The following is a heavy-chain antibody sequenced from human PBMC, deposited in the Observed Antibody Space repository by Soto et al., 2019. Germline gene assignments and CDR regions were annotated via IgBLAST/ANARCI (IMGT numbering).Heavy chain of an antibody. V-gene: IGHV3-48*03. CDR2: ISSSGSTI. D-gene: IGHD2-15*01. CDR1: GFTFSSYE. CDR3: ARDRACSGGSCYGLDY. J-gene: IGHJ4*02. Sequence: GGSLRLSCAASGFTFSSYEMNWVRQAPGKGLEWVSYISSSGSTIYYADSVKGRFTISRDNAKNSLYLQMNSLRAEDTAVYYCARDRACSGGSCYGLDYWGQGTLVTV.